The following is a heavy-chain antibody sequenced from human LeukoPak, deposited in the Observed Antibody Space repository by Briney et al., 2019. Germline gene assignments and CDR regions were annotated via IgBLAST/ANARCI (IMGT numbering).Heavy chain of an antibody. Sequence: PSETLSLTCTASGGSISTYYWIWLRQPPGKGLEWIGYIYYSGATNYNPSLKSRVTISVDTSKNQFSLKRSSMTAADTAVYYCARRVYIAAAQYGFWGQGTLVTVSS. CDR1: GGSISTYY. V-gene: IGHV4-59*01. D-gene: IGHD6-13*01. CDR3: ARRVYIAAAQYGF. J-gene: IGHJ4*02. CDR2: IYYSGAT.